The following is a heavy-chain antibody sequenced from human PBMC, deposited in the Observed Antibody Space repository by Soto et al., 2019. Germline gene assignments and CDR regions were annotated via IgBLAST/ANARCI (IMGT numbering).Heavy chain of an antibody. V-gene: IGHV1-46*03. D-gene: IGHD6-13*01. CDR3: ARDEHYSSSWYANAAFDI. CDR1: GYSFTRHY. CDR2: IFPGGVNI. Sequence: ASVKVSCKAIGYSFTRHYMHWVRQAPGQGLEWMGTIFPGGVNIAYAQKFEGRVTMTKDTTTSTVYMELNSLTSEDTAVYYCARDEHYSSSWYANAAFDIWGQGTMVTVSS. J-gene: IGHJ3*02.